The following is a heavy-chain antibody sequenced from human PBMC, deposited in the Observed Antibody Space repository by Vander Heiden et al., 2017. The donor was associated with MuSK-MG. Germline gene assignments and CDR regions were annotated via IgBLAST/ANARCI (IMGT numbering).Heavy chain of an antibody. V-gene: IGHV1-46*01. D-gene: IGHD3-22*01. Sequence: QLKLVQSGAEVKKPGASVKVSCKASGYTFTSYYMHWVRQAPGQGREWMGRSNPSGGSTTSAQKFQGRGTMTRDTSTSTVYMERSSLRSEDTAVYYCARVRYDSSGYLPFDYWGQGTLVTVSS. J-gene: IGHJ4*02. CDR1: GYTFTSYY. CDR2: SNPSGGST. CDR3: ARVRYDSSGYLPFDY.